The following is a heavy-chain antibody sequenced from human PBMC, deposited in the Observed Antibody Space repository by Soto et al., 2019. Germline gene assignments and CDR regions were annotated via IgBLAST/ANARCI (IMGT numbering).Heavy chain of an antibody. CDR1: RFTFSAHY. CDR2: TRNKANSYTT. Sequence: GGSLKLSCAASRFTFSAHYMDWVRQAPGKGLEWVGRTRNKANSYTTEYAASVKGRFLQMNSLKTEDTAVYYCASSLGYCSTTSCHHYYFDFWGQGTLVTVSS. CDR3: ASSLGYCSTTSCHHYYFDF. D-gene: IGHD2-2*01. V-gene: IGHV3-72*01. J-gene: IGHJ4*02.